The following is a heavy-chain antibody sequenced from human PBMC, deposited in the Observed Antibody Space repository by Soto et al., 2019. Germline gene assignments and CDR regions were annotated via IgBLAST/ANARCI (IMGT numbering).Heavy chain of an antibody. CDR2: IYHTGST. D-gene: IGHD3-9*01. Sequence: SETLSLTCVVSGGSISSNNWWNWVRQPPGKGLEWIAEIYHTGSTNYNPSLRRRLTISLDKSRNQFSLNVTSVTAADMGIYFCARAYYDDDSTGYYDSWGQGTLVT. V-gene: IGHV4-4*02. CDR3: ARAYYDDDSTGYYDS. CDR1: GGSISSNNW. J-gene: IGHJ5*01.